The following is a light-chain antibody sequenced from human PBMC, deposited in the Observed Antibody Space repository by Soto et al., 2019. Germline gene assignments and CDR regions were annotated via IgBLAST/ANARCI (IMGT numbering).Light chain of an antibody. CDR2: DNN. J-gene: IGLJ2*01. CDR1: SSNIGNNY. CDR3: GTWDNSLSAGV. Sequence: QSVLTQPPSVSAAPGQRVSISCYGSSSNIGNNYVSWYQQLPGTAPKLLIYDNNKRPSGIPDRFSGSKSGTSATLGITGLQTGDEADYYCGTWDNSLSAGVFGGGPKLTVL. V-gene: IGLV1-51*01.